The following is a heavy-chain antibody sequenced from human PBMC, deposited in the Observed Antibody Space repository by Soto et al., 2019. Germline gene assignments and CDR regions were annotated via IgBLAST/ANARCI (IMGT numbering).Heavy chain of an antibody. J-gene: IGHJ5*02. V-gene: IGHV4-30-4*01. CDR2: TYSSGNI. CDR1: GASISSGAYH. CDR3: AGYYAGIGARGP. D-gene: IGHD6-13*01. Sequence: QEHLQESGPGLVKPSQTLSLTCTVSGASISSGAYHWSWVRQPPGKGLEWIGNTYSSGNIYYNPSLKSRVTISVDTSTNQFSLILSSVTAADTAVYYCAGYYAGIGARGPWGQGALVTVSS.